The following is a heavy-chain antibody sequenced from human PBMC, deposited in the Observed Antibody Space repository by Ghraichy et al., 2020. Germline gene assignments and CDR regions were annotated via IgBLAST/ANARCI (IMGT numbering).Heavy chain of an antibody. J-gene: IGHJ3*02. D-gene: IGHD2-2*01. CDR2: INPNSGGT. CDR1: GYTFTGYY. Sequence: ASVKVSCKASGYTFTGYYMHWVRQAPGQGLEWMGWINPNSGGTNYAQKFQGRVTMTRDTSISTAYMELSRLRSDDTAVYYFARAQMGYCSSTSCYPPHAFDIWGQGTMVTVSS. CDR3: ARAQMGYCSSTSCYPPHAFDI. V-gene: IGHV1-2*02.